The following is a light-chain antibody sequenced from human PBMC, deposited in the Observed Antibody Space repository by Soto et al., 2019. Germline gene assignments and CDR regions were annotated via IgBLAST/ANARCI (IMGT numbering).Light chain of an antibody. V-gene: IGKV3-20*01. J-gene: IGKJ5*01. CDR3: QQFDDSVT. CDR1: QSISSN. CDR2: GAS. Sequence: EIVLTQSPSTLSVSPAEGPTLSCRASQSISSNLAWYQQKPGQAPRLVIYGASSRATGVPDRFSGGGSGTDFTLTISRLEPEDSAVYYCQQFDDSVTFGQGTRPAI.